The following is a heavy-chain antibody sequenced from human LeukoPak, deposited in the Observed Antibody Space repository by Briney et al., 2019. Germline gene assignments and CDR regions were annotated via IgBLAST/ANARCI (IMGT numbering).Heavy chain of an antibody. Sequence: GGSLRLSCAASGFTFSSYSMNWVRQAPGKGLEWVSSISSSSSYIYYADSVKGRFTISRDNAKNTLYLQMNSLRAEDTAVYYCARDRNSGSYGWYFDLWGRGTLVTVSS. CDR3: ARDRNSGSYGWYFDL. CDR1: GFTFSSYS. D-gene: IGHD1-26*01. J-gene: IGHJ2*01. CDR2: ISSSSSYI. V-gene: IGHV3-21*01.